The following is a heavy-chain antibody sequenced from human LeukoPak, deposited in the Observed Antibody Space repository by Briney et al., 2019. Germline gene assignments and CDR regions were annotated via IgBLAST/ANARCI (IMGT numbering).Heavy chain of an antibody. CDR1: GGSISSYY. CDR3: ARGGWLQLYFDY. Sequence: PSETLSLTCTVSGGSISSYYWSWLRQPPGKGLEWIGYIYYSGSTNYNPSLKSRVTISVDTSKNQFSLKLSSVTAADTAVYYCARGGWLQLYFDYWGQGTLVTVSS. J-gene: IGHJ4*02. D-gene: IGHD5-24*01. V-gene: IGHV4-59*01. CDR2: IYYSGST.